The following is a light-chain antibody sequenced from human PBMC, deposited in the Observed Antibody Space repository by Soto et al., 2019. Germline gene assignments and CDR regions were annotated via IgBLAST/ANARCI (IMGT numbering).Light chain of an antibody. CDR1: QSVSSSY. V-gene: IGKV3-20*01. Sequence: EIVLTQSPGTLSLSPGERATLSCRASQSVSSSYLAWYQQKPGQAPRLLIYGASSRATGIPDRFSGSGSGTDFTLTISRLEPEDFAVYYGQQYGSSPPVTFGGGTKGEIK. CDR2: GAS. CDR3: QQYGSSPPVT. J-gene: IGKJ4*01.